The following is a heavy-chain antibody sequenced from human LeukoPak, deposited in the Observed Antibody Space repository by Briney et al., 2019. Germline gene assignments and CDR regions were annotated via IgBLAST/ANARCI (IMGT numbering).Heavy chain of an antibody. CDR2: IRYDGSNK. V-gene: IGHV3-30*02. CDR1: GFTFGSYG. CDR3: AKDLYYDSSGGLDY. Sequence: PGGSLRLSXAASGFTFGSYGMHWVRQAPGKGLEWVAFIRYDGSNKYYADSVKGRFTISRDNSKNTLYLQMNSLRAEDTAVYYCAKDLYYDSSGGLDYWGQGTLVTVSS. J-gene: IGHJ4*02. D-gene: IGHD3-22*01.